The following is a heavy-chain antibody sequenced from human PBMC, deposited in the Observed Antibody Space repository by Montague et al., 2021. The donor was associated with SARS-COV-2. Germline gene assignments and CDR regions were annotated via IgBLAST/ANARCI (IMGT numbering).Heavy chain of an antibody. Sequence: SETLSLTCTVSGGSINSYYWSWIRQPPGKGLEWIGYVYYSGSTNYNPSLKSRVTISVDTSKKQFSLKLSSVTAADTAVYYCARAGRVRFFEYGMDVWGQGTTVTVSS. CDR1: GGSINSYY. V-gene: IGHV4-59*01. CDR3: ARAGRVRFFEYGMDV. J-gene: IGHJ6*02. CDR2: VYYSGST. D-gene: IGHD3-3*01.